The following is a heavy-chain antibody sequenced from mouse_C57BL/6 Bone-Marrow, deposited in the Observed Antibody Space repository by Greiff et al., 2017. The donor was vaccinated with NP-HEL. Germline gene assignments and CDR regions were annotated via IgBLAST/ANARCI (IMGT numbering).Heavy chain of an antibody. J-gene: IGHJ4*01. CDR3: ATSITTVVANYAMDY. CDR1: GFTFSSYA. D-gene: IGHD1-1*01. Sequence: EVKLMESGGGLVKPGGSLKLSCAASGFTFSSYAMSWVRQTPEKRLEWVATISDGGSYTSYPDNVKGRFTISRDNAKNNLYLQMSHLKSEDTAMYYCATSITTVVANYAMDYWGQGTSVTVSS. V-gene: IGHV5-4*03. CDR2: ISDGGSYT.